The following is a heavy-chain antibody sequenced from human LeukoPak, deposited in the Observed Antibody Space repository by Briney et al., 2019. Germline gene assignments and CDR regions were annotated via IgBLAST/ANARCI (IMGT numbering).Heavy chain of an antibody. V-gene: IGHV4-34*09. J-gene: IGHJ3*02. CDR1: GGSFSGYY. CDR3: ARSVDIVATGPDAFDI. D-gene: IGHD5-12*01. CDR2: INHSGST. Sequence: SETLSLTCAVYGGSFSGYYWSWIRQPPGKGLEWIGEINHSGSTYYNPSLKSRVTISVDTSKNQFSLKLSSVTAADTAVYYCARSVDIVATGPDAFDIWGQGTMVTVSS.